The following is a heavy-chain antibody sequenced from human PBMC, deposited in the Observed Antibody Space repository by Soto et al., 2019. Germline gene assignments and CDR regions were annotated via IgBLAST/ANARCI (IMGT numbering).Heavy chain of an antibody. J-gene: IGHJ4*02. CDR3: ARDAIAGAGAFDY. Sequence: QVQLVQSGAEVKKPGASVKVSCTASGYTYFSYGISWVRQAPGQGLEWLGWISAFNANTNYAPKFQARVTLTTDASTSTAYMELRGLRSNDTAVYFCARDAIAGAGAFDYWGQGALVIVSS. CDR2: ISAFNANT. V-gene: IGHV1-18*04. D-gene: IGHD6-19*01. CDR1: GYTYFSYG.